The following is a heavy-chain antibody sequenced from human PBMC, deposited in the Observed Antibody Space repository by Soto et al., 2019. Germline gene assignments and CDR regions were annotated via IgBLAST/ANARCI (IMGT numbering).Heavy chain of an antibody. Sequence: GGYLRLSCAASGFTFSSYAMSWVRQAPGKGLEWVSAISGSGGSTYYADSVKGRFTISKDNSKNTLYLQMNSLRAEDTAVYYCAKGPRVGSGFLPHLNWFYPWGQETLFTVPS. D-gene: IGHD3-3*01. J-gene: IGHJ5*02. CDR3: AKGPRVGSGFLPHLNWFYP. V-gene: IGHV3-23*01. CDR2: ISGSGGST. CDR1: GFTFSSYA.